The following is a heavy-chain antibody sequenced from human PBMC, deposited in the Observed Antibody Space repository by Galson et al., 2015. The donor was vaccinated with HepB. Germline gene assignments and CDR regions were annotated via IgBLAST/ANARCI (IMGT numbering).Heavy chain of an antibody. D-gene: IGHD3-10*01. CDR2: INPYNGGI. Sequence: SVKVSCKASGYTFTSYGISWVRQAPGQGLEWVGWINPYNGGINSAQQSQARVTMTTDTSTRPAYMELRSLRSDDTAVYYCARGPWFGELTGILVLQHWGQGTLVTVSS. J-gene: IGHJ1*01. V-gene: IGHV1-18*04. CDR3: ARGPWFGELTGILVLQH. CDR1: GYTFTSYG.